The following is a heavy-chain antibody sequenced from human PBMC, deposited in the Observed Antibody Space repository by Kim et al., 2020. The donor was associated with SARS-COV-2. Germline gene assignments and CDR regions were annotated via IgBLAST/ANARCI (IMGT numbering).Heavy chain of an antibody. V-gene: IGHV7-4-1*02. Sequence: ASVKVSCKASGYTFTSYAMNWVRQAPGQGLEWMGWINTNTWNPTYAQGFTGRFVFSLDTSVSTAYLQISSLKAEDTAVYYCARELHYYGSGSYYNVYFQHRGQGTLVTVSS. J-gene: IGHJ1*01. CDR1: GYTFTSYA. CDR3: ARELHYYGSGSYYNVYFQH. CDR2: INTNTWNP. D-gene: IGHD3-10*01.